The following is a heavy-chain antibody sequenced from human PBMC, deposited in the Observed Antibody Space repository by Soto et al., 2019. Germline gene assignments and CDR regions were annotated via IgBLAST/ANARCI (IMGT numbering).Heavy chain of an antibody. CDR2: ISAYNGNT. D-gene: IGHD6-13*01. CDR3: AHSGIAGHNWFEP. J-gene: IGHJ5*02. CDR1: GYTFTSYG. V-gene: IGHV1-18*04. Sequence: ASVKVSCKASGYTFTSYGISWVGQAPGQGLEWMGWISAYNGNTNYAQKLQGRVTMTKDTSTSTAYMELRSLRSDDTAVYYCAHSGIAGHNWFEPWGQGTLVSVSS.